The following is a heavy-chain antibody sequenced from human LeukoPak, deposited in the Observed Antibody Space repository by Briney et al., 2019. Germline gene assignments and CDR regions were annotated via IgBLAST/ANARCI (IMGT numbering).Heavy chain of an antibody. CDR1: GFPFSTYA. CDR2: ISGSGGDT. D-gene: IGHD4-17*01. V-gene: IGHV3-23*01. Sequence: GGSLRLSCAASGFPFSTYAMSWVRQAPGKGLEWVSVISGSGGDTYYADSVKGRFTISGDNSKNTVYLQMNSLRAEDTALYYCARGGVYGDYYFDYWGQGTLVTVSS. J-gene: IGHJ4*02. CDR3: ARGGVYGDYYFDY.